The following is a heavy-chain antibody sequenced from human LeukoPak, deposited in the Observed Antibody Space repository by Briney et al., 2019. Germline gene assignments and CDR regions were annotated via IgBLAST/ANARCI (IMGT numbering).Heavy chain of an antibody. D-gene: IGHD6-19*01. CDR3: ATGQGAVAGLYAAYAFDI. V-gene: IGHV1-24*01. CDR2: FDPEDGET. J-gene: IGHJ3*02. Sequence: ASVKVSCKVSGYTLTELSMHWVRQAPGKGLEWMGGFDPEDGETIYAQKFQGRVTMTEDTSTDTAYMELSSLRSEDTAVYYCATGQGAVAGLYAAYAFDIWGQGTMVTVSS. CDR1: GYTLTELS.